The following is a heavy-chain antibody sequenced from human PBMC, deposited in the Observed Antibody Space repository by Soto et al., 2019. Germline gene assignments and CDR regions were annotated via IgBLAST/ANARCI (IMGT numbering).Heavy chain of an antibody. CDR2: IYYSGST. Sequence: SETLSLNCTVPGGSISSSSYYWGWIRQPIGKVLEWIGSIYYSGSTYYNPSLKSRVTISVDTSKNQFSLKLSSVTAADTAVYYCARQSTIFGVVTGYYYGMDVWGQGTTVTVS. CDR1: GGSISSSSYY. D-gene: IGHD3-3*01. J-gene: IGHJ6*02. CDR3: ARQSTIFGVVTGYYYGMDV. V-gene: IGHV4-39*01.